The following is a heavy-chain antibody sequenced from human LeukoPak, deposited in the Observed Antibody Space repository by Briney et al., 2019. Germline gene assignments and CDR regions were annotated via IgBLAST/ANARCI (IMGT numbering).Heavy chain of an antibody. CDR2: IYSGGST. D-gene: IGHD3-22*01. CDR1: GFTVSRNY. CDR3: VREVSPKYYYDSSGYVGASA. V-gene: IGHV3-66*01. J-gene: IGHJ3*01. Sequence: GGSLRLSCAASGFTVSRNYMSWVRQAPGKGLEWVSVIYSGGSTYYADSVKGRFTISRDNSKNTLYLQMNSLRAEDTAVYYSVREVSPKYYYDSSGYVGASAWGQGTMVTVSS.